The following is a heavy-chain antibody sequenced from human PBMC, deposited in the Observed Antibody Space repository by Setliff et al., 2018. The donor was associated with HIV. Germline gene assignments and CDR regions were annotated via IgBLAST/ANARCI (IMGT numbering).Heavy chain of an antibody. CDR2: IVVGSGNT. D-gene: IGHD6-19*01. J-gene: IGHJ6*03. CDR1: GGTFSSYA. V-gene: IGHV1-58*02. Sequence: SVKVSCKASGGTFSSYAISWVRQARGQRLEWIGWIVVGSGNTNYAQKFQERVTITRDMSTSTAYMELSSLRSEDTAVYYCARNPRIAVAGTDYYYYMDVWGKGTTVTVSS. CDR3: ARNPRIAVAGTDYYYYMDV.